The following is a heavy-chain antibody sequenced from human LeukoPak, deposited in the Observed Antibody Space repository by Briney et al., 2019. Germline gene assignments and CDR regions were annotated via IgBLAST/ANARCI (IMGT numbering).Heavy chain of an antibody. V-gene: IGHV1-69*13. Sequence: ASVKVSCKASGGTFSSYAISWVRQAPGQGLEWMGGIIPIFGTANYAQKFQGRVTITADESTSTAYMELSSLRSDDTAVYYCARDSRYFDWQTVDYWGQGTLVTVSS. CDR1: GGTFSSYA. J-gene: IGHJ4*02. D-gene: IGHD3-9*01. CDR3: ARDSRYFDWQTVDY. CDR2: IIPIFGTA.